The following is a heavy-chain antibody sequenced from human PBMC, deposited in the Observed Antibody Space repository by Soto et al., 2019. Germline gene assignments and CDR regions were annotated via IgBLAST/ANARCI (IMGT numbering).Heavy chain of an antibody. CDR2: TFYRSTWYK. CDR1: GDSVSRNNVA. CDR3: ARSPASGGVIVNWFDP. V-gene: IGHV6-1*01. Sequence: SQTLSLTCAISGDSVSRNNVAWSWIRQSPSRGLEWLGRTFYRSTWYKDYAVSVKSRISINADTSKNLFSLQLNSVTPEDTAVYYCARSPASGGVIVNWFDPWGQGTRVTVSS. D-gene: IGHD3-16*02. J-gene: IGHJ5*02.